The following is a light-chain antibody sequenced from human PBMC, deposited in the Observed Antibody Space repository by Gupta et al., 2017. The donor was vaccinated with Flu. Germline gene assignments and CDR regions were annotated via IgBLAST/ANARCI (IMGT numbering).Light chain of an antibody. V-gene: IGLV3-21*02. CDR1: NIGRER. Sequence: SYVLTQPPSVSVAPGQTATIACGGNNIGRERGHWYQQKPGQAPVLVVQDDGDRPSGVPERGACSNSGKKANRNLTMVEAGDEDADDCQVWANSSEHRVFGGGTKLTVL. CDR3: QVWANSSEHRV. CDR2: DDG. J-gene: IGLJ3*02.